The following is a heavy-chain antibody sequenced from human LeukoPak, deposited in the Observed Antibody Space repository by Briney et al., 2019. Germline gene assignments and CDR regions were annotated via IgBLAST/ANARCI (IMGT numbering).Heavy chain of an antibody. V-gene: IGHV3-30*01. Sequence: GGSLRLSCAGSGFIFSSYAMHWVRQAPGKGLEWVAVISYDGNTRFYADSVKGRFTISRDNSKNTVFLQMNSLRAEDTAVYYCARDHNYAFDNWGQGTQVTVSS. CDR2: ISYDGNTR. CDR3: ARDHNYAFDN. J-gene: IGHJ4*02. D-gene: IGHD1-1*01. CDR1: GFIFSSYA.